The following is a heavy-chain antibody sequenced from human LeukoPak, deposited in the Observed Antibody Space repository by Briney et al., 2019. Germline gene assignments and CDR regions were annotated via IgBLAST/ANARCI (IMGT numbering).Heavy chain of an antibody. V-gene: IGHV3-30*02. CDR1: GFTFSSYG. Sequence: GGSLRLSCAASGFTFSSYGMHWVRQAPGKGLEWVAFIRYDGSNKYYADSVRGRFTISRDNSKNTLYLQMNSLRAEDTAVYYCARGRGYSHSNWVDPWGQGTMVTVSA. J-gene: IGHJ5*02. D-gene: IGHD5-18*01. CDR3: ARGRGYSHSNWVDP. CDR2: IRYDGSNK.